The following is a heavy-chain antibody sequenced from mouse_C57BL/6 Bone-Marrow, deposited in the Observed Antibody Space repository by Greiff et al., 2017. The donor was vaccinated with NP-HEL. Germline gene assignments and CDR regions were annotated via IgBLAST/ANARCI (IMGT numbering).Heavy chain of an antibody. CDR2: INPYNGGT. J-gene: IGHJ2*01. Sequence: VQLQQSGPVLVKPGASVKMSCKASGYTFTDYYMNWVKQSHGKSLEWIGVINPYNGGTSYNQKFKGKATLTVDKSSSTAYMELNSLTSEDSAVYYCARDSSGSYYFDYWGQGTTLTVSS. V-gene: IGHV1-19*01. CDR3: ARDSSGSYYFDY. CDR1: GYTFTDYY. D-gene: IGHD3-2*02.